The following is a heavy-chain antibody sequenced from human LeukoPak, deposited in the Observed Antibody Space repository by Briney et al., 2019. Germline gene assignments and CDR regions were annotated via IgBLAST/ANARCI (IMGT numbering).Heavy chain of an antibody. CDR2: IYYSGST. J-gene: IGHJ6*04. V-gene: IGHV4-39*01. Sequence: PSETLPLTCTVSGGSISRSSYYWGWIRQPPGKGLEWIGSIYYSGSTYYNPSLKSRVTISVDTSKNQFSLKLSSVTAADTAVYYCARLGGDIVVVPAAIGDVWGKGTTVTVSS. D-gene: IGHD2-2*02. CDR3: ARLGGDIVVVPAAIGDV. CDR1: GGSISRSSYY.